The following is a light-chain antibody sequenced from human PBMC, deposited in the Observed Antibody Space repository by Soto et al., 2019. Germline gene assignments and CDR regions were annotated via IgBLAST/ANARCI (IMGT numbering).Light chain of an antibody. CDR1: RSVSNY. Sequence: EIVLTQSPATLSLSPGESATLSCRASRSVSNYLAWYQQKPGQAPRLLIYDASSRPTDIPARFSGSGSGTDFTLTISRLEPEDFAVYYCQQYGSSPRTFGQGTKVDIK. J-gene: IGKJ1*01. CDR3: QQYGSSPRT. V-gene: IGKV3-20*01. CDR2: DAS.